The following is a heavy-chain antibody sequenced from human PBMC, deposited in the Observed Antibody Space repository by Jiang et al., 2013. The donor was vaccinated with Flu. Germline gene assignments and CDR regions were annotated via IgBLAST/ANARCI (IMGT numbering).Heavy chain of an antibody. J-gene: IGHJ3*02. V-gene: IGHV3-15*07. Sequence: GFTFSNAWMNWVRQAPGKGLEWVGRIKSKTDGGTTDYAAPVKGRFTISRDDSKNTLYLQMNSLKTEDTAVYYCTTDPEAGVVPAARFGWDAFDIWGQGTMVTVSS. D-gene: IGHD2-2*01. CDR2: IKSKTDGGTT. CDR3: TTDPEAGVVPAARFGWDAFDI. CDR1: GFTFSNAW.